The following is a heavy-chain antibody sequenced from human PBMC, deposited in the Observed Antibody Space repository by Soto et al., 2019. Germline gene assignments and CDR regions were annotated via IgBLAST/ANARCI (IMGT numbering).Heavy chain of an antibody. Sequence: ASVKVSCKASGYTFTSYYMHWVRQAPGQGLEWMGIINPSGGSTSYAQKFQGRVTMTRDTSTSTVYMELSSLRSEDTAVYYCARTPAFNILNGYYAFDYWGQGTLVTVSS. CDR2: INPSGGST. CDR3: ARTPAFNILNGYYAFDY. D-gene: IGHD3-9*01. V-gene: IGHV1-46*03. J-gene: IGHJ4*02. CDR1: GYTFTSYY.